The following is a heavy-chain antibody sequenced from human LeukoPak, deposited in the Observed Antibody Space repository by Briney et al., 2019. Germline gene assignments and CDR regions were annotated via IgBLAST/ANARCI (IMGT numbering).Heavy chain of an antibody. CDR1: GFTFDDYA. D-gene: IGHD1-26*01. V-gene: IGHV3-9*01. J-gene: IGHJ3*02. Sequence: GGSLRLSCAASGFTFDDYAMHWVRQAPGKGLEWVSGISWNSGSIGYADSVKGRFTISRGNAKNSLYLQMNSLRAEDTALYYCAKDKGIVIVGARGAFDIWGQGTMVTVSS. CDR2: ISWNSGSI. CDR3: AKDKGIVIVGARGAFDI.